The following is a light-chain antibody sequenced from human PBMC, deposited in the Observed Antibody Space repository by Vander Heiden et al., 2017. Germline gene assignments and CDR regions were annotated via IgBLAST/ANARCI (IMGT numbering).Light chain of an antibody. V-gene: IGKV3-20*01. CDR3: QQYGSSPMYT. CDR1: QSVSSSY. CDR2: GAS. Sequence: EIVLTQAPGTLSLSPGERATLSCRASQSVSSSYLAWYQSKPGQAPRLLTYGASSRATGIPDRFSGSGSGTDFTLTISRLEPEDFAVYYCQQYGSSPMYTFGQGTKLEIK. J-gene: IGKJ2*01.